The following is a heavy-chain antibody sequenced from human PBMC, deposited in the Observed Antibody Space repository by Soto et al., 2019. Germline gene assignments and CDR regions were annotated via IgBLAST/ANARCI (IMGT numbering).Heavy chain of an antibody. D-gene: IGHD2-2*01. J-gene: IGHJ4*02. Sequence: SETLSLTCTVSGGSVSGGNYYWSWIWQPPGKGLEWIGYVYYSGDTDYSPSLKSRVTMSLDTSKNQFSLQLSSVTAADTAVYSCASEGYCRSTTCYAGQGADYWGQGTLDTVHS. CDR3: ASEGYCRSTTCYAGQGADY. CDR2: VYYSGDT. V-gene: IGHV4-61*01. CDR1: GGSVSGGNYY.